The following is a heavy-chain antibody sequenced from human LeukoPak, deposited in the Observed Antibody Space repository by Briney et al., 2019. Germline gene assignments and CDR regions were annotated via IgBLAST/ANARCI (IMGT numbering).Heavy chain of an antibody. CDR3: AKGHYGSGSYVFDY. Sequence: PGGSLRLSCAASGFTFSSYSMNWVRQAPGRGLEWVSYISSSSSPIYYADSVKGRFTISRDNAKNTLYLQMNSLRAEDTAVYYCAKGHYGSGSYVFDYWGQGTLVTVSS. CDR2: ISSSSSPI. J-gene: IGHJ4*02. D-gene: IGHD3-10*01. V-gene: IGHV3-48*01. CDR1: GFTFSSYS.